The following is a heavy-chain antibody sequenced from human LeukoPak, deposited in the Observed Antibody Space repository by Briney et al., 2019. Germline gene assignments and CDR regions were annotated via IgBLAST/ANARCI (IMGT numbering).Heavy chain of an antibody. CDR2: ISNDGGGT. D-gene: IGHD3-22*01. CDR1: GFIFNNYG. Sequence: GGSLRLSCAASGFIFNNYGLTWVRQAPGKGLEWVSAISNDGGGTNYADLVKGRFTISRDNSKNTLFLQMNSPRAEDTALYYCAKGSSGYFVDLWGQGTLVTVSS. V-gene: IGHV3-23*01. J-gene: IGHJ5*02. CDR3: AKGSSGYFVDL.